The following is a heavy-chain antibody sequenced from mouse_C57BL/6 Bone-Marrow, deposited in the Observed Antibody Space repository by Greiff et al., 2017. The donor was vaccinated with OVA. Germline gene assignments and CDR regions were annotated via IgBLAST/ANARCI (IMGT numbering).Heavy chain of an antibody. Sequence: VQLQQPGAELVMPGASVKLSCKASGYPFTSYWMHWVKQRPGQGLECIGEIDPSDGSTNYHQKFKGKSTLTVDQSSSTAYMQLSSLTSEDSAVYYCARSDSSYYFDYWGQGTTLTVSS. CDR1: GYPFTSYW. CDR2: IDPSDGST. CDR3: ARSDSSYYFDY. J-gene: IGHJ2*01. V-gene: IGHV1-69*01.